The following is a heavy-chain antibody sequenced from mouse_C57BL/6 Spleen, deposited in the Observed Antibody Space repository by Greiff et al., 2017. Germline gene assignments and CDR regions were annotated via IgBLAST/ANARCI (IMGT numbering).Heavy chain of an antibody. CDR3: AIDPPITAVPPYLDY. J-gene: IGHJ2*01. CDR1: GYTFTSYW. D-gene: IGHD1-1*01. CDR2: IHPSDSDT. Sequence: QVQLQQPGAELVKPGASVKVSCKASGYTFTSYWMHWVKQRPGQGLEWIGRIHPSDSDTNYNQKFKGKATLTVDKSSSTAYMQLSSLTSEDSAVSDCAIDPPITAVPPYLDYWGQGTTLT. V-gene: IGHV1-74*01.